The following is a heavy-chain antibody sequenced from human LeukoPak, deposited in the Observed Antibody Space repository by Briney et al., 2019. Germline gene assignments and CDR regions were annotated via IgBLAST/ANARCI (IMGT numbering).Heavy chain of an antibody. D-gene: IGHD2-21*02. CDR2: IYPGDSDT. CDR3: ARLEVVTAIPSYFDY. Sequence: GESLKISCKGSGYSFTSYWIGWVRQMPGKGLEWMGIIYPGDSDTRYSPSFQGQVTISADKSISTAYLQWSSLKASDTAMYYCARLEVVTAIPSYFDYWGQGTLVTVSS. V-gene: IGHV5-51*01. CDR1: GYSFTSYW. J-gene: IGHJ4*02.